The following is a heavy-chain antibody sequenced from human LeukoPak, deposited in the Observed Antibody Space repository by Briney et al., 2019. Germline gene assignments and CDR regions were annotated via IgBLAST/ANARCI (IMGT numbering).Heavy chain of an antibody. Sequence: GGSLRLSCAASGFTFSSYGMDWVRQAPGKGLEWVAVISYDGSNKYYADSVKGRFTISRDNSKNTLYLQMNSLRAEDTAVYYCAKGREGLRYFDWLSSDFDYWGQGTLVTVSS. V-gene: IGHV3-30*18. CDR1: GFTFSSYG. CDR3: AKGREGLRYFDWLSSDFDY. J-gene: IGHJ4*02. D-gene: IGHD3-9*01. CDR2: ISYDGSNK.